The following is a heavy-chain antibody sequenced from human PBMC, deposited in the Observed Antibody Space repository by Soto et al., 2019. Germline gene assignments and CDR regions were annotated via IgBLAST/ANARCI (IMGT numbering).Heavy chain of an antibody. D-gene: IGHD3-3*01. CDR3: ARDTFGGAYDFWH. V-gene: IGHV3-66*01. J-gene: IGHJ4*02. CDR2: ISSGGST. CDR1: GFTVSNFY. Sequence: EVQLVESGGGLVQPGGSLRLSCAVSGFTVSNFYMTWVRQAPGKGLEWVSVISSGGSTYYADSVKGRLTISRDNSKNTLFLEMNSLRAGDTAVYYYARDTFGGAYDFWHGGQGTLVTVSS.